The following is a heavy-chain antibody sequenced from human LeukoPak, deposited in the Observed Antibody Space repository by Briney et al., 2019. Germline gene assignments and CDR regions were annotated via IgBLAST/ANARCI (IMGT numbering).Heavy chain of an antibody. Sequence: GGSLRLSCAASGFTVSSNYMSWVRQAPGKGLEWVSVIYSGGSTYYADSVKGRFTISRENAKNSLYLQMNSLRAGDTAVYYCARATYYDILTGYYIFDYWGQGTLVTVSS. CDR2: IYSGGST. CDR3: ARATYYDILTGYYIFDY. V-gene: IGHV3-66*01. J-gene: IGHJ4*02. CDR1: GFTVSSNY. D-gene: IGHD3-9*01.